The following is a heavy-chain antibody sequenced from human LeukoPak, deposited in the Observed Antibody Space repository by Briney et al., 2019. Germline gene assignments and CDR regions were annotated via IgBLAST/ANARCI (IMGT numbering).Heavy chain of an antibody. CDR2: MNPNSGNT. J-gene: IGHJ4*02. Sequence: GASVKVSCKASGYTFTSYDINWVRQATGQGLEWMGWMNPNSGNTGYAQKFQGRVTMTRNTSISTAYMELSSLRSEDTAVYYCARAPTLWRQQLVQGYYFDYWGQGTLVTVSS. CDR1: GYTFTSYD. V-gene: IGHV1-8*01. CDR3: ARAPTLWRQQLVQGYYFDY. D-gene: IGHD6-13*01.